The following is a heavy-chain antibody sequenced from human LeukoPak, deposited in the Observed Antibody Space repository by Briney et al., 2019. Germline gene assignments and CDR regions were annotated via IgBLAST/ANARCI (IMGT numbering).Heavy chain of an antibody. D-gene: IGHD6-19*01. CDR2: IKHKTDSGTT. Sequence: GSVKLSCAASGFTFTSAGMSWVRQAPGKGLEWMGWIKHKTDSGTTDYAAHVKGRFTIYRDDSKNTLYLQMNSLKTEDTAVYYCTSSVWYSLCEYWGKGTLVTVSS. CDR1: GFTFTSAG. CDR3: TSSVWYSLCEY. V-gene: IGHV3-15*01. J-gene: IGHJ4*02.